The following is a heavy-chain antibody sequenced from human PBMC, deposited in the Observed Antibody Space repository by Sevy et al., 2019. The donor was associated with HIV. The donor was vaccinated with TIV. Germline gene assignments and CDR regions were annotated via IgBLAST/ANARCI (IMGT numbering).Heavy chain of an antibody. J-gene: IGHJ5*02. CDR2: ISSSSSYI. Sequence: GGSLRLSCAASGFTLSSYSMNWVRQAPGKGLEWVSSISSSSSYIYYAHSVKGRFTISRDNAKNSLYLQMNSLRAEDTAVYYCARDSLSSSWYGVLDPWGQGTLVTVSS. V-gene: IGHV3-21*01. CDR1: GFTLSSYS. CDR3: ARDSLSSSWYGVLDP. D-gene: IGHD6-13*01.